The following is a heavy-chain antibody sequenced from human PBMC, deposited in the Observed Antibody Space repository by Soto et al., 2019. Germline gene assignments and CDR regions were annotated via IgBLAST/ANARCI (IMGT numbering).Heavy chain of an antibody. V-gene: IGHV3-23*01. Sequence: GGSLRLSCAASGFTFSSYAMSWVRQAPGKGLEWVSIISGSGGSTYYADSVKGRFTISRDNFKNTLYLQMNSLRAEDTAVYYCAKQLYAETVPFDYWGQGTLVTVSS. CDR2: ISGSGGST. CDR3: AKQLYAETVPFDY. D-gene: IGHD2-8*01. J-gene: IGHJ4*02. CDR1: GFTFSSYA.